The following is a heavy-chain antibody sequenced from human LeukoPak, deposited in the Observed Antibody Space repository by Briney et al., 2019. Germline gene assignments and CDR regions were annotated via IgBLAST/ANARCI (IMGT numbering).Heavy chain of an antibody. V-gene: IGHV3-11*01. J-gene: IGHJ4*02. D-gene: IGHD5-24*01. CDR2: ISSSGSTI. CDR3: AKDMYGVEMATIPDY. Sequence: GGSLRLSCAASGFTFSDYYMSWIRQAPGKGLEWVSYISSSGSTIYYADSVKGRFTISRDNAKNSLYLQMSSLRAEDTGVYYCAKDMYGVEMATIPDYWGQGTLVTVSS. CDR1: GFTFSDYY.